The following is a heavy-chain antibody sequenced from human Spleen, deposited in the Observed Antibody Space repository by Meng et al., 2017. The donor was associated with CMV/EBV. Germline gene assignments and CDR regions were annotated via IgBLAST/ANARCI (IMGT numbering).Heavy chain of an antibody. Sequence: GESLKISCAASGFTFNSYAMNWVRQAPGKGLEWVSTISDSGGNTYYPDSVKGRFTISRDNSNKTVYLQMNSLRTEDSAVYYCARSLTRNNYYHAIDVWGQGTTVTVSS. D-gene: IGHD1-14*01. CDR1: GFTFNSYA. CDR2: ISDSGGNT. J-gene: IGHJ6*02. V-gene: IGHV3-23*01. CDR3: ARSLTRNNYYHAIDV.